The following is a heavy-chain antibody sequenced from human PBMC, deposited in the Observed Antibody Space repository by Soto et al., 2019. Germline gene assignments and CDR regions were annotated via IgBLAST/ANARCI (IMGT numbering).Heavy chain of an antibody. V-gene: IGHV1-58*01. CDR2: IVVGSGNT. CDR1: GFTFTSSA. CDR3: AKNGQPPYYYYGMDV. Sequence: GASVKVSCKASGFTFTSSAVQWVRQARGQRLEWIGWIVVGSGNTNYAQKFQGRVTMTVDTSTTTAYMELRSLTSDDRAVYYCAKNGQPPYYYYGMDVWGQGTTVTVS. D-gene: IGHD2-8*01. J-gene: IGHJ6*02.